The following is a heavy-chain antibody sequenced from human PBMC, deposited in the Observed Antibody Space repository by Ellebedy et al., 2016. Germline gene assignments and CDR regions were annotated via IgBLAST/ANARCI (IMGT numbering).Heavy chain of an antibody. V-gene: IGHV3-11*01. J-gene: IGHJ4*02. CDR1: GFTFSDHV. D-gene: IGHD5-24*01. Sequence: GGSLSLSCAASGFTFSDHVMSWIRQAPGQGLEWVSYVSSSGSVTFYADSMKGRFTVSRDNTKNSLYLQIDSLRVEDTAGYYCAREMMAGAFDYWGQGTLVTVSS. CDR3: AREMMAGAFDY. CDR2: VSSSGSVT.